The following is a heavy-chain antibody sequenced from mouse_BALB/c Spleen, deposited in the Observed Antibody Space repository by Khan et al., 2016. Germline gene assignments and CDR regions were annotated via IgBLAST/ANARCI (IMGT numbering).Heavy chain of an antibody. CDR2: INPYNGDT. J-gene: IGHJ3*01. Sequence: VQLQQSGPELVKPGASVKISCKASGYSFTGYFMNWVKQSLGKSLEWIGRINPYNGDTFYNQKFKGKATLTVDKSSSTSHMELLSLTSEDSAVYYCGSTMITTWFAYWGQGTLVTVSA. CDR1: GYSFTGYF. V-gene: IGHV1-37*01. D-gene: IGHD2-4*01. CDR3: GSTMITTWFAY.